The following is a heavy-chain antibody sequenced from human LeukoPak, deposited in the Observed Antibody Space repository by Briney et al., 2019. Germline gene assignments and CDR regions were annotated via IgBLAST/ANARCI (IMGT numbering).Heavy chain of an antibody. Sequence: GGSLRLSCAASGFTFSSYAMHWVCQAPGKGLEWVAVISYDGSNKYYADSVKGRFTISRDNSKNTLYLQMNSLRAEDTAVYYCARDKSQQWLDDFDYWGQGTLVTVSS. D-gene: IGHD6-19*01. CDR3: ARDKSQQWLDDFDY. J-gene: IGHJ4*02. CDR1: GFTFSSYA. V-gene: IGHV3-30-3*01. CDR2: ISYDGSNK.